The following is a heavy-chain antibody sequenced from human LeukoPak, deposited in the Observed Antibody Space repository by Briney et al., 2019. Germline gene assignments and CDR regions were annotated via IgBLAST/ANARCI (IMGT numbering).Heavy chain of an antibody. D-gene: IGHD3-9*01. CDR3: ARAPGVLRYFDWPLTFDC. J-gene: IGHJ4*02. CDR1: GGSISSGGYY. V-gene: IGHV4-31*03. Sequence: SETLSLTCTVPGGSISSGGYYWSWIRQHPGKGLEWIGYIYYSGSTYYNPSLKSRVTISVDTSKNQFSLKLSSVTAADTAVYYCARAPGVLRYFDWPLTFDCWGQGTLVTVSS. CDR2: IYYSGST.